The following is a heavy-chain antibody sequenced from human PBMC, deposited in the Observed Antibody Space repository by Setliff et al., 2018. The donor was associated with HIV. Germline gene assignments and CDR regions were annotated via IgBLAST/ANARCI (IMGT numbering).Heavy chain of an antibody. Sequence: SETVSLTCVVSGYSISNTGHYWGWIRQPPGKGLEWIGSIYHTGDTYDNPSLKNRVTTSRDTSKDRFSLNLRSVTAADTAIYYCARHKTHDYDGNSVYFDFWGQGILVTVSS. CDR1: GYSISNTGHY. D-gene: IGHD4-17*01. CDR2: IYHTGDT. CDR3: ARHKTHDYDGNSVYFDF. J-gene: IGHJ4*02. V-gene: IGHV4-38-2*01.